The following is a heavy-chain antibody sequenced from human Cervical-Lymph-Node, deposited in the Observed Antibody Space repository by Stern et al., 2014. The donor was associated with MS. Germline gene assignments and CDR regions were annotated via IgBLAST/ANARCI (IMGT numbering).Heavy chain of an antibody. CDR3: ATVGP. CDR2: IKSQIDGGTT. V-gene: IGHV3-15*01. J-gene: IGHJ5*02. Sequence: EVQLVESGGGLVKPGGSLRISCAASGFTFSNAWMTWVRQAPGQGLEWVGRIKSQIDGGTTDYADPVQGSFITSRDASKKSLELQMNSLKTENTAVYYCATVGPWGQGTLVIVSS. CDR1: GFTFSNAW.